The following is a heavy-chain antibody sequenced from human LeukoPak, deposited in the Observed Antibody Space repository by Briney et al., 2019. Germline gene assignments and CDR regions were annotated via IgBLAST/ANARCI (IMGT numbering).Heavy chain of an antibody. J-gene: IGHJ5*02. D-gene: IGHD6-13*01. CDR3: ARAFYPATEDGDFGSSWYANWFDP. Sequence: GASVKVSCKASGGTFSSYAISWVRQAPGQGLEWMGRIIPILGIANYAQKFQGRVTITADKSTSTAYMELSSLRSEDTAVYYCARAFYPATEDGDFGSSWYANWFDPWGQGTLVTVSS. CDR1: GGTFSSYA. V-gene: IGHV1-69*04. CDR2: IIPILGIA.